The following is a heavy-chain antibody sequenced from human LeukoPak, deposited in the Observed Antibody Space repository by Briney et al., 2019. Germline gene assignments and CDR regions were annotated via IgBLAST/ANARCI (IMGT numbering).Heavy chain of an antibody. D-gene: IGHD3-10*01. CDR1: GFTFSGSA. J-gene: IGHJ6*02. CDR2: IRSKANSYAT. Sequence: SGGSLRLSCAASGFTFSGSAMHWVRQASGKGLEWVGRIRSKANSYATAYAASVKGRFTISRDDSKNTAYLQMNSLKTEDTAVYYCTRRPWAVRGGYYYYYGMDVWGQGTTVTVSS. V-gene: IGHV3-73*01. CDR3: TRRPWAVRGGYYYYYGMDV.